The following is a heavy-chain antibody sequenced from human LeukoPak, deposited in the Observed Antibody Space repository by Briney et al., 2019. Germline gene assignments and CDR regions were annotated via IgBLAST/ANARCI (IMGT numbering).Heavy chain of an antibody. CDR3: AREGAHPPYDILTGRSRYNWFDP. Sequence: GESLKLSCEGSGFSLSSYSMHWVRQAPGKGLEWVSSISGTSKYRHYSDSVKGRFTISRDNSKNSFYLQMNSLRVEDTAVYYCAREGAHPPYDILTGRSRYNWFDPWGQGTLVTVSS. CDR1: GFSLSSYS. V-gene: IGHV3-21*01. J-gene: IGHJ5*02. CDR2: ISGTSKYR. D-gene: IGHD3-9*01.